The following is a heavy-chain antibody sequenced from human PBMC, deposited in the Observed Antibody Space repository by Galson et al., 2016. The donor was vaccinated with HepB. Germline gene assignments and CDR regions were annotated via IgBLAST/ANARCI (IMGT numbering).Heavy chain of an antibody. CDR2: ISSISSTI. Sequence: SLRLSCAASGFTFSTYSMTWVRQAPGKGLEWISYISSISSTIYYADSAKGRFTISRDNAKNSLYLQMNSLRAEDTAVYYCARVSYIRFDYWGQGTLVTVSS. V-gene: IGHV3-48*01. J-gene: IGHJ4*02. CDR3: ARVSYIRFDY. D-gene: IGHD6-13*01. CDR1: GFTFSTYS.